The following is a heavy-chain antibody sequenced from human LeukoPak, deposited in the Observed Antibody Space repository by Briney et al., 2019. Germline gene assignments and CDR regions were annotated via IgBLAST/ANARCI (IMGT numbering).Heavy chain of an antibody. CDR1: GGSISSRSYY. V-gene: IGHV4-39*01. CDR3: ARHDCSSTSCYADY. J-gene: IGHJ4*02. CDR2: ICYSGST. D-gene: IGHD2-2*01. Sequence: SETLSLTCTVSGGSISSRSYYWGWIRQPPGKGLEWIGTICYSGSTYYNPSLKSRVTISVDTSKNQFSLKLSSVTAADTAVYYCARHDCSSTSCYADYWGQGTLVTVSS.